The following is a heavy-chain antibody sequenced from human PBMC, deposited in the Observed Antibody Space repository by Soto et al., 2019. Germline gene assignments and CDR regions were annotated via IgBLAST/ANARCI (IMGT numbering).Heavy chain of an antibody. V-gene: IGHV2-5*01. Sequence: QITLKGSGPTLVKPTQTLTLTCTLSGISLSTSGVGLGWIRQTPGKALEWLALVYWNDDKHYSPSLKSRLTITQDTSKNQAILTMTNMDPVDTATYYCARGLATLPVFAFDIWGQGTVVTVSS. CDR3: ARGLATLPVFAFDI. CDR2: VYWNDDK. CDR1: GISLSTSGVG. J-gene: IGHJ3*02. D-gene: IGHD1-1*01.